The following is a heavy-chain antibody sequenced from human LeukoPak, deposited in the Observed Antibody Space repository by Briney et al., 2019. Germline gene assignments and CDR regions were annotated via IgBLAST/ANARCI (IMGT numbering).Heavy chain of an antibody. CDR2: MYSTGSN. V-gene: IGHV4-4*07. CDR1: GGSISGYF. Sequence: PSETLPLTCTVSGGSISGYFWTWIRQPAGKGLEWIGRMYSTGSNNYNPSLKSRVTMSLDTSKNHFSLNLTSVTAADTAVYYCAREPTSGREPTSGRPLDYWGQGTLVTVSS. J-gene: IGHJ4*02. CDR3: AREPTSGREPTSGRPLDY. D-gene: IGHD5-12*01.